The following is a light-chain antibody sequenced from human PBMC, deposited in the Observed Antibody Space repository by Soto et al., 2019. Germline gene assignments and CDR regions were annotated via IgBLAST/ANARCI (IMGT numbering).Light chain of an antibody. J-gene: IGKJ1*01. CDR1: QSVRSSY. CDR2: GAS. V-gene: IGKV3-20*01. Sequence: EIVLTQSPDTLSLSPGERATLSCRASQSVRSSYLAWYQQKPGQAPRLLIYGASSRATGIPDSFSGSGSGTDFTLTISRLEPDYFAVYYCQQYGSLPWPFGQGTKVDIK. CDR3: QQYGSLPWP.